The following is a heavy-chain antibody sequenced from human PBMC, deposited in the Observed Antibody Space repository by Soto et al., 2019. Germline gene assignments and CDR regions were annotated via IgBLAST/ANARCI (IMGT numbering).Heavy chain of an antibody. CDR3: ARGSTDSYPGSRIFDF. CDR2: ITDSGGDA. CDR1: GITVVSRA. D-gene: IGHD3-10*01. J-gene: IGHJ4*02. Sequence: PGGSLRLCCVASGITVVSRAMSWVRQAPGEGLEWVSTITDSGGDAKYADSVRGRFAISRDNSKKTLYLQMSSLTAEDSAIYYCARGSTDSYPGSRIFDFWGRGTLVTVSS. V-gene: IGHV3-23*01.